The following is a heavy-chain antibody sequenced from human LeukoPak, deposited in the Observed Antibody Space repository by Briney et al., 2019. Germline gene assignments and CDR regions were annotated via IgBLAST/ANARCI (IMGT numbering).Heavy chain of an antibody. CDR1: GGSISSYY. V-gene: IGHV4-59*01. CDR3: AGIGVYYYYMDV. Sequence: SETLSLTCTVSGGSISSYYWSWIRQPPGKGLEWIGYIYYSGSINYNPSLKSRVTISVDTSKNRFSLKLSSVTAADTAVYYCAGIGVYYYYMDVWGKGTTVTVSS. D-gene: IGHD3-16*01. CDR2: IYYSGSI. J-gene: IGHJ6*03.